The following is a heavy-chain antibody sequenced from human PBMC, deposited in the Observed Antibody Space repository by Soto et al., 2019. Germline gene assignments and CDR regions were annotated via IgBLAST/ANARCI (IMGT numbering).Heavy chain of an antibody. CDR2: IYYSGST. D-gene: IGHD6-19*01. Sequence: TSETLSLTCTVSGGSISSGDYYWSWIRQPPGKGLEWIGYIYYSGSTYYNPSLKSRVTISVDTSKNQFSLKLSSVTAADTAVYYCARVGSGWYYYFDYWGQGTLVTVSS. CDR3: ARVGSGWYYYFDY. J-gene: IGHJ4*02. CDR1: GGSISSGDYY. V-gene: IGHV4-30-4*01.